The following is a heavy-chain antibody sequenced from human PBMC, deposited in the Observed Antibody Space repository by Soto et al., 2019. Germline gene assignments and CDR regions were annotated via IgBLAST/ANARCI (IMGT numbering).Heavy chain of an antibody. CDR3: AAPRDEYGSGVSWFTYGMDI. J-gene: IGHJ6*02. Sequence: GGSLRLCCLASGVTFSYYAMTWVRHVPGRGLEWVASLDGAGGSTYYADSVRGRFTISRDNSQNTLFLQMKRLTVDDTAIYYCAAPRDEYGSGVSWFTYGMDIWGQGTTVTVSS. CDR1: GVTFSYYA. D-gene: IGHD3-10*01. V-gene: IGHV3-23*01. CDR2: LDGAGGST.